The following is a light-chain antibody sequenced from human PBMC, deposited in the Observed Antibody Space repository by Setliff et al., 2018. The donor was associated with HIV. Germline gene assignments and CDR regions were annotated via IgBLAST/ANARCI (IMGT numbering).Light chain of an antibody. Sequence: CALTQPASVSGSPGQSITISCTGSRSDVGNTLSVSWYQQNVGEVPKLLIYEVDRRPSGISHRFSGSKSANTASLTISGLQVEDEADYYCCSYGSGDIWVFGGGTKVTVL. CDR2: EVD. CDR3: CSYGSGDIWV. CDR1: RSDVGNTLS. V-gene: IGLV2-23*02. J-gene: IGLJ3*02.